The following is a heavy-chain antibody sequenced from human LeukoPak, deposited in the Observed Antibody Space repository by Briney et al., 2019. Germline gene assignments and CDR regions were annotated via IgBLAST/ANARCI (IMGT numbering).Heavy chain of an antibody. J-gene: IGHJ2*01. Sequence: SETLSLTCAVSGGSISSSNWWSWVRQPPGKGLEWIGEIYHSGSTNYNPSLKSRVTISVDKSKNQFSLKLSSVTAADTAVYYCARDLVVVPAAIGGYRYFDLWGRGTLVTASS. D-gene: IGHD2-2*02. CDR1: GGSISSSNW. V-gene: IGHV4-4*02. CDR3: ARDLVVVPAAIGGYRYFDL. CDR2: IYHSGST.